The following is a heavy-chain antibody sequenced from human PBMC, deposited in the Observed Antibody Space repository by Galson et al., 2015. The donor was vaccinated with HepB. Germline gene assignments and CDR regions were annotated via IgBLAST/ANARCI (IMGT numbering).Heavy chain of an antibody. D-gene: IGHD6-19*01. Sequence: SVKVSCKASGYTFTGYYMHWVRQAPGQGLEWMGWINPNSGGTNYAQKFQGWVTMTRDTSISTAYMELSRLRSDDTAVYYCARDGARIAVAGTHPSLYYGMDVWGQGTTVTVSS. CDR2: INPNSGGT. J-gene: IGHJ6*02. V-gene: IGHV1-2*04. CDR1: GYTFTGYY. CDR3: ARDGARIAVAGTHPSLYYGMDV.